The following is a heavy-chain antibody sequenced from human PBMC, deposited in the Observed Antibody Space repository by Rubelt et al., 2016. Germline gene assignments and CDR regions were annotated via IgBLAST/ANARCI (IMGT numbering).Heavy chain of an antibody. J-gene: IGHJ4*02. V-gene: IGHV4-34*01. CDR3: ARDLFPTVTTE. CDR2: INHSGST. Sequence: GLLKPSETLSLTCAVYGGSFSGYYWSWIRQPPGKGLEWIGEINHSGSTNYNPSLKSRVTISVDTSKNQFSLKLSSVTAADTAVYYCARDLFPTVTTEWGQGTLVTVSS. CDR1: GGSFSGYY. D-gene: IGHD4-17*01.